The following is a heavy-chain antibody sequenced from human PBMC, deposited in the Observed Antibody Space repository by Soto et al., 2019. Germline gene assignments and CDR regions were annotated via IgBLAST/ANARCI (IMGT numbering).Heavy chain of an antibody. CDR1: GFTFSSYS. D-gene: IGHD3-3*01. V-gene: IGHV3-48*01. CDR2: ISSSSSTI. CDR3: ARGTTYDFWSGYYLISAFDI. Sequence: GGSLRLSCAASGFTFSSYSMNWVRQAPGKGLEWVSYISSSSSTIHYADSVKGRFTIPRDNAKNSLYLQMNSLRAEDTAVYYCARGTTYDFWSGYYLISAFDIWGQGTMVTVSS. J-gene: IGHJ3*02.